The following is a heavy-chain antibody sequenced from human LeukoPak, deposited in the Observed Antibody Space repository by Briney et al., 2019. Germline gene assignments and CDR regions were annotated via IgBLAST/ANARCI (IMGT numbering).Heavy chain of an antibody. CDR3: AGDQSYGQFFDY. CDR1: GGSISSYY. D-gene: IGHD5-18*01. J-gene: IGHJ4*02. CDR2: IYYSGST. V-gene: IGHV4-59*01. Sequence: SENLSLTCTVSGGSISSYYWSWIRQPPGKGLEWIGYIYYSGSTNYNPSLKSRVTISVDTSKNQFSLKLSSVTAADTAVYYCAGDQSYGQFFDYWGQGTLVSVSS.